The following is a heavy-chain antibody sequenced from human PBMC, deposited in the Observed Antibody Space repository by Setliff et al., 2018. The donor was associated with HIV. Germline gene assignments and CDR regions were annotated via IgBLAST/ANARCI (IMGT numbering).Heavy chain of an antibody. V-gene: IGHV4-39*07. CDR2: MSYSGRT. D-gene: IGHD3-3*01. J-gene: IGHJ6*03. Sequence: PSETLSLTCTVSGVSISSDSHSWAWIRQPPGKGLEWIGSMSYSGRTFDNPSLRSRLNMSMDASKNHFSLRLPSVTAADTAVYYCARGFSGDYIFTGYMDVWGKGNTVTVSS. CDR3: ARGFSGDYIFTGYMDV. CDR1: GVSISSDSHS.